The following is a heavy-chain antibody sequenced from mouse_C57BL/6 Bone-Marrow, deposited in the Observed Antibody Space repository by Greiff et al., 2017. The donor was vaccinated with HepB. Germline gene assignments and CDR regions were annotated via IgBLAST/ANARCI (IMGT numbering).Heavy chain of an antibody. Sequence: VQLQQSGAELARPGASVKLSCKASGYTFTSYGISWVKQRTGQGLEWIGEIYPRSGNTYYNEKFKGKATLTADKSSSTAYMQLRSLTAEDSAVYFCARRKELRRFAYWGQGTLVTVSA. CDR3: ARRKELRRFAY. D-gene: IGHD2-12*01. V-gene: IGHV1-81*01. CDR2: IYPRSGNT. CDR1: GYTFTSYG. J-gene: IGHJ3*01.